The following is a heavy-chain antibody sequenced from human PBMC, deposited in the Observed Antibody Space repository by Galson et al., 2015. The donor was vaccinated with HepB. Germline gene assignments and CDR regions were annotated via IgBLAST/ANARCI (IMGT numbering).Heavy chain of an antibody. D-gene: IGHD1-26*01. CDR2: ISYDGSNK. CDR1: GFTFSSYG. V-gene: IGHV3-30*18. J-gene: IGHJ3*02. Sequence: SLRLSCAASGFTFSSYGMHWVRQAPGKGLEWVAVISYDGSNKYYADSVKGRFTISRDNSKNTLYLQMNSLRAEDTAVYYCAKGGWELPRAFDIWGQGTMVTVSS. CDR3: AKGGWELPRAFDI.